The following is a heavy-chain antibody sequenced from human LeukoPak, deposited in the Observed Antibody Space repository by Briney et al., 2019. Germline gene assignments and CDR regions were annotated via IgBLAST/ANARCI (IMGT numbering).Heavy chain of an antibody. Sequence: PGRSLRLSCAASGFTFSSYAMHWVRQAPGKGLEWVAVISYDGSNKYYADSVKGRFTISRGNSKNTLYLQMDSLRAEDTAVYYCARDRLRYFDWWDAFDIWGQGTMVTVSS. D-gene: IGHD3-9*01. CDR1: GFTFSSYA. V-gene: IGHV3-30-3*01. J-gene: IGHJ3*02. CDR2: ISYDGSNK. CDR3: ARDRLRYFDWWDAFDI.